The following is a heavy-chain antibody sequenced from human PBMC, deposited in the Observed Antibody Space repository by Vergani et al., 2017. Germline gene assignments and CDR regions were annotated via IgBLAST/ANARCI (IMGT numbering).Heavy chain of an antibody. D-gene: IGHD2-15*01. CDR2: INHSGST. CDR3: ARGGSVVVAADFDY. V-gene: IGHV4-34*01. CDR1: GFTFSSYA. J-gene: IGHJ4*02. Sequence: VQLLESGGGLVQPGGSLRLSCAASGFTFSSYAMSWVRQAPGKGLEWIGEINHSGSTNYNPSLKSRVTISVDTSKNQFSLKLSSVTAADTAVYYCARGGSVVVAADFDYWGQGTLVTVSS.